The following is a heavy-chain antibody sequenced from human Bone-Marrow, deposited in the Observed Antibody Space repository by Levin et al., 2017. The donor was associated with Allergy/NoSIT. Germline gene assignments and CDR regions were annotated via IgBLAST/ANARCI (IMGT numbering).Heavy chain of an antibody. CDR2: IYSGGST. V-gene: IGHV3-53*01. J-gene: IGHJ6*03. CDR1: GFTVSSNY. D-gene: IGHD2-2*01. CDR3: ARESVVPAAKSLGYYYYMDV. Sequence: PGGSLRLSCAASGFTVSSNYMSWVRQAPGKGLEWVSVIYSGGSTYYADSVKGRFTISRDNSKNTLYLQMNSLRAEDTAVYYCARESVVPAAKSLGYYYYMDVWGKGTTVTVSS.